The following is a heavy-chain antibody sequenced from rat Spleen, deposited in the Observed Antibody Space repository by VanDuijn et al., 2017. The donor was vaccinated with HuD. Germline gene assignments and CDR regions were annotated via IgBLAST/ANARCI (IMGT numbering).Heavy chain of an antibody. CDR1: GYSITSSYR. V-gene: IGHV3-3*01. CDR3: ARDSSYIYSAYYYVMDA. J-gene: IGHJ4*01. D-gene: IGHD1-2*01. CDR2: INSAGST. Sequence: EVQLQESRPGLVKPSQSLSLTCSVTGYSITSSYRWNWIRKFPGNKLEWMGYINSAGSTNYTPSLKSRISLTRDTYKNKFFLQVNSVTTEDTATYYCARDSSYIYSAYYYVMDAWGKGASVTVSS.